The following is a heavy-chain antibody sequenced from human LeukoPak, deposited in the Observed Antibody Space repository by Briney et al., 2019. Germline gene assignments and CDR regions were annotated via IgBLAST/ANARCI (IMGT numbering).Heavy chain of an antibody. Sequence: LSGRSLRLSCAASGFTFDDYAMHWVRQAPGKGLEWVSGISWNSGSIDYADSVKGRFTISRDNAKNSLYLQMNSLRAEDTAFYYCAKGRGKAGGGLVDYLGQGTLVTVSS. CDR1: GFTFDDYA. CDR2: ISWNSGSI. J-gene: IGHJ4*02. V-gene: IGHV3-9*01. CDR3: AKGRGKAGGGLVDY. D-gene: IGHD6-13*01.